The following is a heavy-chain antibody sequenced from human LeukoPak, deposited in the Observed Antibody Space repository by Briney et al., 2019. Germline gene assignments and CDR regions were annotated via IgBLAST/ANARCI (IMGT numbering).Heavy chain of an antibody. CDR2: INHSGST. CDR3: ARSRELGVGGWFDP. CDR1: GGSFSGYY. V-gene: IGHV4-34*01. Sequence: SETLSLTCAVYGGSFSGYYWSWIRQPPGKGLEWIGEINHSGSTNYNPSLKSRVTISVDTSKNQFSLKLSSVTAADTAVYYCARSRELGVGGWFDPWGQGTLVTVSS. J-gene: IGHJ5*02. D-gene: IGHD1-26*01.